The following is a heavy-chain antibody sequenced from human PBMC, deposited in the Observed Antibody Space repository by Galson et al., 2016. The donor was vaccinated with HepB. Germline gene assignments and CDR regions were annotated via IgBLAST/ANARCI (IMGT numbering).Heavy chain of an antibody. V-gene: IGHV1-3*01. D-gene: IGHD3-22*01. Sequence: SVKVSCKASGYIFSRYVTNWVRQAPGHSLEWMGWINGRNGNTIYSPKFQDRITITRDTFATTAYLELSRLRLEDTAVYYCARGEEPIAYFYDVRRDLDYWGQGTMVTVSS. CDR2: INGRNGNT. CDR1: GYIFSRYV. J-gene: IGHJ4*02. CDR3: ARGEEPIAYFYDVRRDLDY.